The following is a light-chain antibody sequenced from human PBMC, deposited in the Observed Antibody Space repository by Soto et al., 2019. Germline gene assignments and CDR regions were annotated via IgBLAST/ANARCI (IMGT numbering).Light chain of an antibody. J-gene: IGKJ5*01. CDR2: GAS. CDR1: QAISSY. CDR3: QQSHTTPTT. V-gene: IGKV1-39*01. Sequence: DIQMTQSPSSLSASVGDRLTITCRADQAISSYLNWFQQKPGTAPRLLVFGASHLQTGVPSRFSGSGSGTHFTLTISGLQPEDVATYFCQQSHTTPTTFGQGTRVDSK.